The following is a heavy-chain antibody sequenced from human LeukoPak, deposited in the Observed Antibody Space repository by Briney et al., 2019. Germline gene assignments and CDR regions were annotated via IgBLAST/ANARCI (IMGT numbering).Heavy chain of an antibody. CDR2: IRYDGSNE. D-gene: IGHD2-2*01. CDR1: GYSLRNYG. J-gene: IGHJ4*02. Sequence: GGSLRLSCVASGYSLRNYGMHWVRQAPGKGLEWAAFIRYDGSNEYYADSVKGRFTISRDNSKNTVYLQMNSLRLEDTAVYYCARGDLLGFCGGTTCLNYWGQGTLFTVS. CDR3: ARGDLLGFCGGTTCLNY. V-gene: IGHV3-30*02.